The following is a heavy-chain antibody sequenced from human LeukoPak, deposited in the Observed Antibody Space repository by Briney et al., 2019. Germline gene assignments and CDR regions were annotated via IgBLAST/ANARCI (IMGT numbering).Heavy chain of an antibody. CDR3: ARDLKTYLGYCTTTTCYKYYYMDV. CDR1: GGSIRSSGYY. Sequence: PSETLSLTCTVSGGSIRSSGYYWGWLRQPPGKGLEWIGSIYYSGSTNYNPSLKSRITMSVDTSKNQFSLKLSSVTAADTAVYYWARDLKTYLGYCTTTTCYKYYYMDVWGKGTTVTVSS. J-gene: IGHJ6*03. CDR2: IYYSGST. D-gene: IGHD2-2*02. V-gene: IGHV4-39*07.